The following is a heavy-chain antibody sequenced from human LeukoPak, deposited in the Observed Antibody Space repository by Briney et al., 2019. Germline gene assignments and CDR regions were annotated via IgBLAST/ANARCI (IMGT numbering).Heavy chain of an antibody. CDR3: ARGTIPPRAIAAAGPYFDY. V-gene: IGHV4-59*01. Sequence: SETLSLTCTVSGGSISSYYWSWIRQPPGKGLEWLGYIYYSGSTNYNPSLKSRVTISVDTSKNQFSLKLSSVTAADTAVYYCARGTIPPRAIAAAGPYFDYWGQGTLVTVSS. J-gene: IGHJ4*02. CDR2: IYYSGST. D-gene: IGHD6-13*01. CDR1: GGSISSYY.